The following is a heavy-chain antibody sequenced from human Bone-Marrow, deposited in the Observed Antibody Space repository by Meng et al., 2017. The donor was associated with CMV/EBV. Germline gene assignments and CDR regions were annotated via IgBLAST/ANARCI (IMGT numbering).Heavy chain of an antibody. J-gene: IGHJ6*02. D-gene: IGHD5-12*01. CDR2: IRGSGGST. CDR1: GFTFSSYA. CDR3: AIFSGSYYSYGMDV. Sequence: GESLKISCAASGFTFSSYAMSWVRQAPGKGLEWVSAIRGSGGSTYYADSVKGRFTISRDNSKDTLYLQMDSLKAEDTAVYYCAIFSGSYYSYGMDVWGQGTTVTVSS. V-gene: IGHV3-23*01.